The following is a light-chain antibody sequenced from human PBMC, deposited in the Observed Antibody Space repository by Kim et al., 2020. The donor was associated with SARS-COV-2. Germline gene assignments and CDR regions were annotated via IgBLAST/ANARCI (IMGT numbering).Light chain of an antibody. V-gene: IGKV1D-13*01. CDR1: QDITTA. Sequence: AATADRVTNTCRASQDITTALAWYQQKQGKTPKHLMYDVYTLESGVPSRFSGSGSGTDFTLTIGSLQPEDFATYYCQQFKNYPRTFGQGTKVEI. J-gene: IGKJ1*01. CDR2: DVY. CDR3: QQFKNYPRT.